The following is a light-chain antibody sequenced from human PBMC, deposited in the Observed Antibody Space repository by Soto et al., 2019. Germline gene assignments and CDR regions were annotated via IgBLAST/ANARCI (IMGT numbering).Light chain of an antibody. J-gene: IGKJ2*01. V-gene: IGKV1-5*01. CDR2: DAS. Sequence: DIQMTQSPSTLAASVGDRVTITCRASQRFSSWLAWYQQKPGKAPKLLIYDASSLQSGVPSRFSGSGSGTDFAIPTRSLQLDDFAPCYCKKYISYSHTFGQRTRLET. CDR3: KKYISYSHT. CDR1: QRFSSW.